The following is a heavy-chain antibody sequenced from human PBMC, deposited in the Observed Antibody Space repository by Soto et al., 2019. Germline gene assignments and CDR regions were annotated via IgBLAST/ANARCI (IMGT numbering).Heavy chain of an antibody. CDR1: GYTFTSYD. CDR3: ARVDNWNYGWFDP. CDR2: MNPNSGNT. V-gene: IGHV1-8*01. Sequence: ASVKVSCKASGYTFTSYDINWVRQATGQGLEWMGWMNPNSGNTGYAQKFQGRVTMTRNTSISTAYMELSSLRSEDTAVYYCARVDNWNYGWFDPWGQGTLATVSS. J-gene: IGHJ5*02. D-gene: IGHD1-7*01.